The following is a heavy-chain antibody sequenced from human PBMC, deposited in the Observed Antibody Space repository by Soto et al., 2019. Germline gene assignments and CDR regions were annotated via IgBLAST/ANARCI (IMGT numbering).Heavy chain of an antibody. CDR1: GYTFTSYA. D-gene: IGHD2-2*01. CDR3: ARDYRSGYQPLRIMDV. Sequence: ASVKVSCKASGYTFTSYAMHWVRQAPGQRLEWMGWINAGNGNTKYSQKFQGRVTITRDTSASTAYMELSSLRSEDTAVYYCARDYRSGYQPLRIMDVWGKGTTVTVSS. V-gene: IGHV1-3*01. J-gene: IGHJ6*03. CDR2: INAGNGNT.